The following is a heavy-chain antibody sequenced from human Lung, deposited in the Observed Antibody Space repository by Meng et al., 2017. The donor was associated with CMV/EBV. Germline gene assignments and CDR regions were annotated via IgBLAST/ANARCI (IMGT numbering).Heavy chain of an antibody. CDR3: ARGSDPFWSGYYIVPLPGGMDV. J-gene: IGHJ6*02. Sequence: SDTLSLXCDVYGGSFSGYNWTWIRQPPGKGLEWIGEINHSGSTNYNPSLKSRVTISVDTSKNQFSLNLSSVTAADTAVYYCARGSDPFWSGYYIVPLPGGMDVWGQGATVTVSS. CDR1: GGSFSGYN. V-gene: IGHV4-34*01. CDR2: INHSGST. D-gene: IGHD3-3*01.